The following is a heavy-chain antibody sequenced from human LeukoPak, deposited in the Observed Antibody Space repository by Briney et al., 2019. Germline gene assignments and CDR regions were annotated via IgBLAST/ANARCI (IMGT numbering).Heavy chain of an antibody. V-gene: IGHV3-15*01. Sequence: PGGSLTLSCAASGFTFSNAWMSWVRQAPGKGLEWVGRIKSKTDGGTTDYAAPVKGRFTISRDDSKNTLYLQLNSLKTEDTAVYYCTTDSARGTRVRIGYYYYGMDVWGQGTTVTVSS. J-gene: IGHJ6*02. CDR1: GFTFSNAW. D-gene: IGHD3-16*01. CDR3: TTDSARGTRVRIGYYYYGMDV. CDR2: IKSKTDGGTT.